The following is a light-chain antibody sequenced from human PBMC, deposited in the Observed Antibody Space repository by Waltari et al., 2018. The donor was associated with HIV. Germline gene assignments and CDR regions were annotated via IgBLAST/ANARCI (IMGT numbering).Light chain of an antibody. CDR3: QSADISGMCV. J-gene: IGLJ3*02. CDR2: KDN. V-gene: IGLV3-25*03. Sequence: SYELTQPPSLSVSSGQTARITCSGDIFTKQSAYWYQQKPGQAPVLLIYKDNQRPSGIPQRFSGASSGTTVTLTISGVQAEDEADYYCQSADISGMCVVAGGTQVTVL. CDR1: IFTKQS.